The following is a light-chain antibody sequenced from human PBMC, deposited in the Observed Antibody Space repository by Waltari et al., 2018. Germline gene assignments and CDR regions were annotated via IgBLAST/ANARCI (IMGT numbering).Light chain of an antibody. V-gene: IGLV2-8*01. CDR2: EVS. CDR1: SSDAGGYNY. Sequence: QSALTQPPSASGSPGPSVTIPCTGTSSDAGGYNYVSWYQQHPGKVPQLMIYEVSKRPSGVPDSFSGSKSGNTASLTVSGLQAEDEADYYCSSYAGSIYVFGTGTKVTVL. CDR3: SSYAGSIYV. J-gene: IGLJ1*01.